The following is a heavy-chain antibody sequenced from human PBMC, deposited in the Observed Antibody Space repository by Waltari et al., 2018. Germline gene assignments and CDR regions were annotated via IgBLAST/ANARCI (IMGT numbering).Heavy chain of an antibody. CDR1: GYTFTDYY. J-gene: IGHJ4*02. D-gene: IGHD3-10*01. Sequence: EVQLVQSGAEVKKPGATVKISCQASGYTFTDYYMHWVPQAPGKGLEWMGRVDPEDGETIYAEKFQGRVTITADTSTDTAYMELSSLRSEDTAVYYCATSRRGLLWFGELFVYWGQGTLVTVSS. V-gene: IGHV1-69-2*01. CDR2: VDPEDGET. CDR3: ATSRRGLLWFGELFVY.